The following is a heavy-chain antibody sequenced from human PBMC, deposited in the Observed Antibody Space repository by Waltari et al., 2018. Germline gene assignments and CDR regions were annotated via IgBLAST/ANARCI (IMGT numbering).Heavy chain of an antibody. J-gene: IGHJ5*02. CDR1: GYTFTSYY. CDR2: INPSGGST. V-gene: IGHV1-46*01. CDR3: AREPVAGTGWFDP. Sequence: QVQLVQSGAEVKKPGASVKVSCKASGYTFTSYYMHWVRQAPGQGLEWMGIINPSGGSTSYAQKFQGRVTMTRDTSTSTVYMELSSLRSKDTAVYYCAREPVAGTGWFDPWGQGTLVTVSS. D-gene: IGHD6-19*01.